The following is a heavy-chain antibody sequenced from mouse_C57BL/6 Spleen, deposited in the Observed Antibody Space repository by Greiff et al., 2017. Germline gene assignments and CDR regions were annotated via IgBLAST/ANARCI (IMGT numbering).Heavy chain of an antibody. D-gene: IGHD1-1*01. J-gene: IGHJ1*03. CDR3: VRSGTTVVSWYFDV. CDR2: IRSKSSNYAT. V-gene: IGHV10-3*01. Sequence: EVQGVESGGGLVQPKGSLKLSCAASGFTFNTYAMHWVRQAPGKGLEWVARIRSKSSNYATYYADSVKDRFTISRDDSQSMLYLQMNNLKTEDTAMYYCVRSGTTVVSWYFDVWGTGTTVTVSS. CDR1: GFTFNTYA.